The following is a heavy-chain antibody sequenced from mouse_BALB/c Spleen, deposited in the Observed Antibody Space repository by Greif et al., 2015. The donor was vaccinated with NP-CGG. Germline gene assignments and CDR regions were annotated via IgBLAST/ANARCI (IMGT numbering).Heavy chain of an antibody. CDR3: ALYDYPWFAY. D-gene: IGHD2-4*01. J-gene: IGHJ3*01. CDR2: IDPSDSYT. V-gene: IGHV1-69*02. CDR1: GYTFTSYW. Sequence: LVESGAELVKPGASVKLSCKASGYTFTSYWMHWVKQRPGQGLEWIGEIDPSDSYTNYNQKFKGKATLTVDKSSSTAYMQLSSLTSEDSAVYYCALYDYPWFAYWGQGTLVTVSA.